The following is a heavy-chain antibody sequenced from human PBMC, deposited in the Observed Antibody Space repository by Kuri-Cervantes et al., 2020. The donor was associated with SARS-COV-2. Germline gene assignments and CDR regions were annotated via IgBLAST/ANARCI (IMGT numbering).Heavy chain of an antibody. CDR2: ISWDGGSK. Sequence: GESLKISCAASGFTFGDYTMHWVRQAPGKGLEWVSLISWDGGSKYYADSVKGRFTISRDNSKNTLYLQMNSLRAEDTAVYYCARDSWYYDFWSGYHSPSGDSYYFNYGGQGTLV. V-gene: IGHV3-43*01. D-gene: IGHD3-3*01. CDR3: ARDSWYYDFWSGYHSPSGDSYYFNY. CDR1: GFTFGDYT. J-gene: IGHJ4*02.